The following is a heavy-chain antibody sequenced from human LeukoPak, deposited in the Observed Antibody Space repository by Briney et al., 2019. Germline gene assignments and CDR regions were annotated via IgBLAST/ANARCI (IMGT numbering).Heavy chain of an antibody. V-gene: IGHV3-48*03. D-gene: IGHD3-22*01. CDR1: GFTFSSYE. CDR3: VQWSSGSYDRKDYYYYGMDV. Sequence: GGSLRLSCAASGFTFSSYEMNWVRQAPGKGLEWVSYISSGSTVYYADSVKGRFTISRDNAKNSLYLQMNSLRAEDTAVYYCVQWSSGSYDRKDYYYYGMDVWGQGTTVTVSS. CDR2: ISSGSTV. J-gene: IGHJ6*02.